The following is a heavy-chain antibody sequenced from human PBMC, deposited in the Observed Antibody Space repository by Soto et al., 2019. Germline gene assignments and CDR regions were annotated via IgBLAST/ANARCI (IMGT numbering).Heavy chain of an antibody. V-gene: IGHV4-34*01. D-gene: IGHD6-13*01. CDR1: GGSFSGYD. J-gene: IGHJ6*02. CDR3: ARDRAYSSSWYYYYGMDV. CDR2: INHSGST. Sequence: SETLSLTCAVYGGSFSGYDWSWIRQPPGKGLEWIGEINHSGSTNYNPSLKSRVTISVDTSKNQFSLKLSSVTAADTAVYYCARDRAYSSSWYYYYGMDVWGQGTTVTVSS.